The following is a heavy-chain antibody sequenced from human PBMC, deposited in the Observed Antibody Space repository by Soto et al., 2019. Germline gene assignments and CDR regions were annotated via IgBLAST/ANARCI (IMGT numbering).Heavy chain of an antibody. CDR1: GFSFSSYA. V-gene: IGHV3-23*01. CDR2: ISGSGGST. J-gene: IGHJ4*02. CDR3: AKVDRPQKRYLEWLIDY. D-gene: IGHD3-3*01. Sequence: PGGSLRLSCAASGFSFSSYAMSWVRQAPGKGLEWVSAISGSGGSTYYADSVKGRFTISRDNSKNTLYLQMNSLRAEDTAVYYCAKVDRPQKRYLEWLIDYWGQGPLVSVSS.